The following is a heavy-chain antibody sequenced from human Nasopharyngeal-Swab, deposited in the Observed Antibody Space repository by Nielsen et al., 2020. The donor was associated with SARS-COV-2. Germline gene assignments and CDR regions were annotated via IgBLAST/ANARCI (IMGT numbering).Heavy chain of an antibody. V-gene: IGHV3-23*01. Sequence: GESLKISCAASGFTFSSYAMSWVRQAPGKGLEWVSAISSSGGSTYYADSVKGRFTISRDNARNSLYLQMNSLRAEDAAVYYCARLSADCSRTSCYTGYFDYWGQGTLVTVFS. CDR1: GFTFSSYA. J-gene: IGHJ4*02. CDR2: ISSSGGST. D-gene: IGHD2-2*02. CDR3: ARLSADCSRTSCYTGYFDY.